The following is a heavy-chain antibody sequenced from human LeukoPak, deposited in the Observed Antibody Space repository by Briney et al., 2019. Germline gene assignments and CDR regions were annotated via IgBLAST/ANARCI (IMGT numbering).Heavy chain of an antibody. J-gene: IGHJ5*02. CDR1: GFTFSSYW. CDR2: IKQDGSEK. CDR3: AREAWFDP. Sequence: PGGSLRLSCAASGFTFSSYWTSWGPQGPGKGLEWVANIKQDGSEKYCFDSVKGRFTISRDNAKNSLYLQMTTLRAEDKAVYYCAREAWFDPWGQGTLVTVSS. V-gene: IGHV3-7*01.